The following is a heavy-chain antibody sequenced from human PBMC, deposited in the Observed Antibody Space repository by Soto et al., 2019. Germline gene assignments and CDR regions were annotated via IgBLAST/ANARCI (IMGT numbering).Heavy chain of an antibody. Sequence: GGTLRLSCEASGFTFSRVSMKWVRHVPGKGLEWVASISSGSSDTWYADSVKGRFIISRDNAQNSLFLQMNTLRPEDTAMYYCARVAYWGPGTQVTVSS. CDR3: ARVAY. V-gene: IGHV3-21*01. J-gene: IGHJ4*02. CDR2: ISSGSSDT. CDR1: GFTFSRVS.